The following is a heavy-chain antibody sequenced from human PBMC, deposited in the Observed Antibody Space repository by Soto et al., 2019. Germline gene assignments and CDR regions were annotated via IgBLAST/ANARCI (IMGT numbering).Heavy chain of an antibody. Sequence: VESLKVSCQASGYSFSGSGIGWVRQMPGKGLEWMGIIDPNDSQTIYSPSFQGQVTISADKSIDTAYLQWSSLKTSGTAMYYCARHAGNSWKGDYFDYWGQGALVTVSS. CDR2: IDPNDSQT. CDR3: ARHAGNSWKGDYFDY. V-gene: IGHV5-51*01. CDR1: GYSFSGSG. D-gene: IGHD6-13*01. J-gene: IGHJ4*02.